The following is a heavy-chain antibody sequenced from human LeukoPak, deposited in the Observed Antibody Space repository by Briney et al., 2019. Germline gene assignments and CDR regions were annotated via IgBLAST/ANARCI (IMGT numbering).Heavy chain of an antibody. CDR1: GFTFDDYG. V-gene: IGHV3-20*04. Sequence: GGSLRLSCAASGFTFDDYGMSWVRQAPGKGLEWVSGINWNGGSTGYADSVKGRFTISRDNAKNSLYLQMNSLRAEDTALYYCARDDSSGYYYPPFDYWGQGTLVTVSS. D-gene: IGHD3-22*01. CDR3: ARDDSSGYYYPPFDY. CDR2: INWNGGST. J-gene: IGHJ4*02.